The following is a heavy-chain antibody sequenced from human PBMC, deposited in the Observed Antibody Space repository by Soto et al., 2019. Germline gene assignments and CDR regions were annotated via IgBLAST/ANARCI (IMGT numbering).Heavy chain of an antibody. V-gene: IGHV1-18*04. CDR3: ARDRVAGIWGEAFEI. CDR2: INPYNANV. CDR1: GYTFTNHG. D-gene: IGHD3-16*01. Sequence: QVQLVQSGAEVKKPGASVKVSCKTSGYTFTNHGINWVRQAPGQGLEWMGWINPYNANVNYAQKLQGRVTMTTDTSTSTAYMHLRSLTSDDTAVYYCARDRVAGIWGEAFEIWGQGTMVTVSS. J-gene: IGHJ3*02.